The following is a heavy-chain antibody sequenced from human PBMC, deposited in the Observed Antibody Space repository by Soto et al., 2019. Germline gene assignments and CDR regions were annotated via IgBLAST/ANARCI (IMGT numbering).Heavy chain of an antibody. D-gene: IGHD3-3*02. CDR2: IKSKGGGETT. V-gene: IGHV3-15*01. CDR1: GFNFNVAW. J-gene: IGHJ3*02. CDR3: TKVLALPPNDAFDI. Sequence: EGQLVESGGRLVEPGGSLRLSCAASGFNFNVAWMNWVRQAPGKGLEWLGRIKSKGGGETTEYVAFVKGRFTISRDDSKNTLYLPMNSLKSEDTAVYYCTKVLALPPNDAFDIWGKGTMVTVSS.